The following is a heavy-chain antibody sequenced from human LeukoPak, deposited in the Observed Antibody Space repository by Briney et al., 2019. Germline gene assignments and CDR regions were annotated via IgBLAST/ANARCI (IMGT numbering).Heavy chain of an antibody. J-gene: IGHJ4*02. CDR3: ARAGGASIDY. V-gene: IGHV1-8*03. CDR1: GYTFTSYD. Sequence: ASVKVSCKASGYTFTSYDINWVRQAPGQGLEWMGWMNPNSGNTGYAQKFQGRVTITRNTSISTDYVELSSLRSEDTAVYYCARAGGASIDYWGQGTLVTVSS. D-gene: IGHD3-10*01. CDR2: MNPNSGNT.